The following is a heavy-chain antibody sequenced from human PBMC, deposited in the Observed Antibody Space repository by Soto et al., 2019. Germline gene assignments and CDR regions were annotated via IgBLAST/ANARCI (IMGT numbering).Heavy chain of an antibody. D-gene: IGHD3-10*01. CDR2: ISSSSSYI. CDR1: GFTFSSYS. V-gene: IGHV3-21*01. CDR3: ARARGLRGAFDI. Sequence: GGSLRLSCAASGFTFSSYSMNWVRQAPGKGLEWVSSISSSSSYIYYADSVKGRFTISRDNAKNSLYLQMNSLRAEDTAVYYCARARGLRGAFDIWGQGTMVTVSS. J-gene: IGHJ3*02.